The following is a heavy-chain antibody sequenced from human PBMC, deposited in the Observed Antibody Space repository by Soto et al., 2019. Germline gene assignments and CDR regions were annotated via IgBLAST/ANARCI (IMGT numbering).Heavy chain of an antibody. CDR3: TRLAPGISGSYYSYYYYGMDV. CDR2: IRSKANSYAT. Sequence: PGGSLRLSCAASGFTFSGSAMHWVRQASGKGLEWVGRIRSKANSYATAYAASVKGRFTISRDDSKNTAYLQMNSLKTEDTAVYYCTRLAPGISGSYYSYYYYGMDVWGQGTTVTVSS. J-gene: IGHJ6*02. D-gene: IGHD1-26*01. V-gene: IGHV3-73*01. CDR1: GFTFSGSA.